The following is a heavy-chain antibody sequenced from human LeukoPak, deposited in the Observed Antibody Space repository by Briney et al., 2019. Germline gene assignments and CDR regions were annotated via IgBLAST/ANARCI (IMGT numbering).Heavy chain of an antibody. CDR3: ARGREGYCSSTSCYVFDY. D-gene: IGHD2-2*01. Sequence: ASVKVSCKVSGYTLTELSMHWVRQAPGKGLEWMGGFDPEDGETIYAQKFQGRVTMTRDTSTSTVYMELSSLRSEDTAVYYCARGREGYCSSTSCYVFDYWGQGTLVTVSS. V-gene: IGHV1-24*01. J-gene: IGHJ4*02. CDR1: GYTLTELS. CDR2: FDPEDGET.